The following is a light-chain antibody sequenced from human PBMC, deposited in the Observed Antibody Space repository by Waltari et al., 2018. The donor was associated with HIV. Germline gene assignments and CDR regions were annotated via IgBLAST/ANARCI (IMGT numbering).Light chain of an antibody. V-gene: IGKV3-20*01. CDR1: QTISNDY. CDR3: QQYHTTPFT. CDR2: GAS. Sequence: EIVLTQSPGTLSLSPGESATLACRASQTISNDYLVWYHQKPGQAPRLLIYGASSRATGIPGRFSGSGSGTDFTLTITRLEPEDFAMYYCQQYHTTPFTFGQGTRLEIK. J-gene: IGKJ5*01.